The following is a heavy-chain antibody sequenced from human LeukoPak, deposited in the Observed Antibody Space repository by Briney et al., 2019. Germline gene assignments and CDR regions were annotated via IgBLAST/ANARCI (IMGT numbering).Heavy chain of an antibody. D-gene: IGHD3-3*02. CDR1: GGSISSYY. CDR3: ARQRPFARLLDY. Sequence: SETLSLTCTVSGGSISSYYWSWIRQPPGKGLEWIGEINHSGSTNYNPSLKSRVTISVDASKNQFSLKLSSVTAADTAVYYCARQRPFARLLDYWGQGTLVTVSS. CDR2: INHSGST. J-gene: IGHJ4*02. V-gene: IGHV4-34*01.